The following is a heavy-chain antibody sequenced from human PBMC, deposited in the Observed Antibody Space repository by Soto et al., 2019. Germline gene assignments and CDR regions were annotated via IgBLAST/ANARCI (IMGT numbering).Heavy chain of an antibody. D-gene: IGHD1-26*01. J-gene: IGHJ4*02. V-gene: IGHV3-7*03. CDR2: INQDGSEK. CDR3: ARDYPGGSYYDY. Sequence: GSLRLSCAAXGFTFSSYWMSWVRQAPGKGLEWVARINQDGSEKYYVDSVKGRFTISRDNAKSSLYLQMNSLRAEDTAVYYCARDYPGGSYYDYWGQGTLVTVSS. CDR1: GFTFSSYW.